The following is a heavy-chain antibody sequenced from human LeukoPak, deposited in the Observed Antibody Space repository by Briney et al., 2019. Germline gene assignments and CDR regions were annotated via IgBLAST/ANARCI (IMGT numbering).Heavy chain of an antibody. J-gene: IGHJ5*02. D-gene: IGHD3-10*01. V-gene: IGHV3-30*04. Sequence: GGSLRLSCAASGFTFSSYAMHWVRQAPGKGLEWVAVISYDGSNKYYADSVKGRFTISRDNSKNTLYLQMNSQRAEDTAVYYCARDPVYYGSGSYSRFDPWGQGTLVTVSS. CDR3: ARDPVYYGSGSYSRFDP. CDR2: ISYDGSNK. CDR1: GFTFSSYA.